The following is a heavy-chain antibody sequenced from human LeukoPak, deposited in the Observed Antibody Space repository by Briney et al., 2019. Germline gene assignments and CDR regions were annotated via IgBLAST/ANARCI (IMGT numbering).Heavy chain of an antibody. J-gene: IGHJ4*02. Sequence: GRSLRLSCAASGFTFSSYAMHWVRQAPGKGLEWVAVISYDGSDKYYADSVKGRFTISRDNSKNTLYLQMNSLRAEDTAVYYCAREKFLPRNYYDSSGYYRVFDYWGQGTLVTVSS. CDR3: AREKFLPRNYYDSSGYYRVFDY. V-gene: IGHV3-30*04. D-gene: IGHD3-22*01. CDR2: ISYDGSDK. CDR1: GFTFSSYA.